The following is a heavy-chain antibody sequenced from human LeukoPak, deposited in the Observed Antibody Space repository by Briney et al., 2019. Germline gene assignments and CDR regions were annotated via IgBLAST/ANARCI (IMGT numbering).Heavy chain of an antibody. D-gene: IGHD4/OR15-4a*01. CDR3: AVNYVYGDHAHRNPGAYYYMDV. V-gene: IGHV1-18*01. J-gene: IGHJ6*03. CDR1: GYTFTSYG. CDR2: ISAYNSNT. Sequence: ASMTVSCKASGYTFTSYGISWVRQAPGQGLEWIGWISAYNSNTNYAQELQGRVTMTTDTSTSTAYMELRSLRSDDTAVYYCAVNYVYGDHAHRNPGAYYYMDVWGKGTTVTVSS.